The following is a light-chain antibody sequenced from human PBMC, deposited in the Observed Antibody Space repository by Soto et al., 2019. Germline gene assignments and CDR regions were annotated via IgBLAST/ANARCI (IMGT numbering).Light chain of an antibody. Sequence: QSVLTQPASVSGSPGQSITISCTGTSSDVGKYNRVSWYQWHPGKAPKFMIYEVNKRPSGVSNRFSGSKSDNTASLTISGLQAEDEADYYCCSYAGSGTDVFGTGTKVTVL. CDR1: SSDVGKYNR. CDR2: EVN. J-gene: IGLJ1*01. CDR3: CSYAGSGTDV. V-gene: IGLV2-23*02.